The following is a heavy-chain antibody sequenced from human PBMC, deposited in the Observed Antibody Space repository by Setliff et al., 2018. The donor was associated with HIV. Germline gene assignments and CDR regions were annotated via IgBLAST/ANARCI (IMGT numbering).Heavy chain of an antibody. CDR1: GYTFTSYG. D-gene: IGHD5-18*01. CDR3: ASRSYGSSDYYYYMDV. CDR2: ISAYNGNT. Sequence: ASVKVSCKASGYTFTSYGISWERQAPGQGLEWMGWISAYNGNTNYAQKLQGRVTMTTDTSTSTAYMELRSLRSDDTAVYYCASRSYGSSDYYYYMDVWGKGTTVTVSS. V-gene: IGHV1-18*01. J-gene: IGHJ6*03.